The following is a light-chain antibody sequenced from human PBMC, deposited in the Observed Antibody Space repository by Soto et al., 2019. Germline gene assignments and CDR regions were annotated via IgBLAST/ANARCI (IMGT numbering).Light chain of an antibody. Sequence: QLVLTQPPSVSGAPGQRVTISCTGSSSNIGAGYDVHWYQQLPGTAPKLLIYGNSNRTSGVPDRFSGSKSGTSASLAITGLHAEDEADYFCQSYDSSLSGHVVFGGGTKLTVL. CDR1: SSNIGAGYD. CDR2: GNS. V-gene: IGLV1-40*01. CDR3: QSYDSSLSGHVV. J-gene: IGLJ2*01.